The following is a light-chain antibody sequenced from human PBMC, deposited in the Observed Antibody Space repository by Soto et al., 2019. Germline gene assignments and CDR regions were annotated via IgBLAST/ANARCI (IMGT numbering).Light chain of an antibody. V-gene: IGLV2-8*01. CDR3: TSYAGGNNV. Sequence: QSVLTQHPSASGSPGQSVTISCTGTSSDVGGYNYVSWYQQHPGKVPKLMVYEVNKRPSGVPDRFSGSKSGNTASLTVSGLQAEDVADYYCTSYAGGNNVFGTGTKVTVL. CDR1: SSDVGGYNY. CDR2: EVN. J-gene: IGLJ1*01.